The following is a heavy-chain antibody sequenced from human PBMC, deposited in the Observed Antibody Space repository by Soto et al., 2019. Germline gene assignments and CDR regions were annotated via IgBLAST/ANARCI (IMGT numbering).Heavy chain of an antibody. CDR3: ARHTYDSSESFGY. D-gene: IGHD3-22*01. V-gene: IGHV4-39*01. CDR2: IYYNGRT. J-gene: IGHJ4*02. CDR1: GDSISSTTYS. Sequence: PSETLSLTCTVSGDSISSTTYSWGWIRQPPGKGMEWIGNIYYNGRTYYNPSLKNRVTISVDTSRIHFSLKLISVTAAYTVLVYGARHTYDSSESFGYRCQATLVTVTS.